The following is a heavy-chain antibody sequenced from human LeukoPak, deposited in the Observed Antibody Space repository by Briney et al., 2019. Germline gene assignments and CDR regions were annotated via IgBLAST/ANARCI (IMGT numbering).Heavy chain of an antibody. CDR3: ARVGYSRSWHSGSAFDI. Sequence: GRSLRLSCAASGFTFSSYVMHWVRQAPGKGLEWVSYISSSGSTIYYADSVKGRFTISRDNAKNSLYLQMNSLRVEDTAVYYCARVGYSRSWHSGSAFDIWGQGTMVTVSS. J-gene: IGHJ3*02. CDR1: GFTFSSYV. V-gene: IGHV3-48*03. D-gene: IGHD6-13*01. CDR2: ISSSGSTI.